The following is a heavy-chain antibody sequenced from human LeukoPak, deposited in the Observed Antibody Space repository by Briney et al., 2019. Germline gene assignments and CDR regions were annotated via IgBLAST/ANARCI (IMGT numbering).Heavy chain of an antibody. J-gene: IGHJ3*02. CDR1: GFTFSSYG. CDR3: AKREAFDI. V-gene: IGHV3-30*18. CDR2: ISYDGSNK. Sequence: GGSLRLSCVASGFTFSSYGMHWVRQAPGKGLEWVAVISYDGSNKYYADSVKGRFTISRDNSKNTLYLQMNSLRAEDTAVYYCAKREAFDIWGQGTMVTVSS.